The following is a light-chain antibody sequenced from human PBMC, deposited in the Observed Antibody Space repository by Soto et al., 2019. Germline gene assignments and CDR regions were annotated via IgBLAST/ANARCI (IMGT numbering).Light chain of an antibody. CDR3: QQHGTSPTWT. CDR1: QSVSSRY. CDR2: GAS. Sequence: EIVLTQSPGTLSLSPGERAALSCRASQSVSSRYLAWYQQKPGQAPRLLIYGASSRATGIPDRFSGSGSGTDFTVTISRLEPEDFAVYYCQQHGTSPTWTFGQGTKVEVK. J-gene: IGKJ1*01. V-gene: IGKV3-20*01.